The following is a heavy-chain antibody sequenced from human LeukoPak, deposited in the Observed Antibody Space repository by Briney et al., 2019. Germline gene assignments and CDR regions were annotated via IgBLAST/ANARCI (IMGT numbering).Heavy chain of an antibody. CDR3: ARSPRHYYDSSGYLYYGMDV. V-gene: IGHV1-2*04. CDR1: GYTFTGYY. CDR2: INPNSGGT. J-gene: IGHJ6*02. D-gene: IGHD3-22*01. Sequence: GASVKVSCKASGYTFTGYYMHWVRQAPGQGLEWMGWINPNSGGTSYAQKFQGWVTMTRDTSISTAYMELSRLRSDDTAVYYCARSPRHYYDSSGYLYYGMDVWGQGTTVTVSS.